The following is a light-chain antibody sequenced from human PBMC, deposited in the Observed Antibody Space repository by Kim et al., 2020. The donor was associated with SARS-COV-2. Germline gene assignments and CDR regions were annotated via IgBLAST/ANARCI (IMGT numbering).Light chain of an antibody. CDR2: DAS. CDR3: QQRRNWPPT. V-gene: IGKV3-11*01. Sequence: EIVLTQSPATLSLSPGERATLSCRASQSVSTFLAWYQHKPGQAPRLLIFDASKRATGIPARFSGSGSGTDFTLTISSLEPEDFAVYYCQQRRNWPPTFGPGTKVDIK. CDR1: QSVSTF. J-gene: IGKJ3*01.